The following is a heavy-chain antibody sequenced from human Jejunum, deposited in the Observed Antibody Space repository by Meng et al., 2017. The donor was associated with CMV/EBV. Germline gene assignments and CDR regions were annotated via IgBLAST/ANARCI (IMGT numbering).Heavy chain of an antibody. Sequence: FREYYMAWIRKAPGKGLEWVSYISGGAHALYYVDSVKGRFTISRDNARNTLSLQMDSLRAEDTAVYYCARAGVVVNVTPHYYGMDVWGQGTAVTVSS. J-gene: IGHJ6*02. CDR1: FREYY. D-gene: IGHD2-15*01. V-gene: IGHV3-11*01. CDR3: ARAGVVVNVTPHYYGMDV. CDR2: ISGGAHAL.